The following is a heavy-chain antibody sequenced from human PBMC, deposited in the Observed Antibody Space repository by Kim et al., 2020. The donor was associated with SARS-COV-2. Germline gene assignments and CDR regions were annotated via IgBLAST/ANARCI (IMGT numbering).Heavy chain of an antibody. J-gene: IGHJ4*02. CDR2: NT. Sequence: NTGYAQKFQGRVTMTRNTSISTAYMELSRLRSEDTAVYYCARTWGGIAARWGQGTLVTVSS. V-gene: IGHV1-8*01. D-gene: IGHD6-6*01. CDR3: ARTWGGIAAR.